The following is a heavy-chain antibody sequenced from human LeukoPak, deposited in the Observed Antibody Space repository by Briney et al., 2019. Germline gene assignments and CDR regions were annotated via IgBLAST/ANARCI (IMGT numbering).Heavy chain of an antibody. CDR2: IIPILGIA. Sequence: GASVKVSCKASGGTFSSYAISWVRQAPGQGLEWMGRIIPILGIANYAQKFQGRVTITADKSTSTAYMELSSLRSEDTAVYYCARDTRQWLPQTDYWGQGTLVTVSS. CDR1: GGTFSSYA. D-gene: IGHD6-19*01. J-gene: IGHJ4*02. V-gene: IGHV1-69*04. CDR3: ARDTRQWLPQTDY.